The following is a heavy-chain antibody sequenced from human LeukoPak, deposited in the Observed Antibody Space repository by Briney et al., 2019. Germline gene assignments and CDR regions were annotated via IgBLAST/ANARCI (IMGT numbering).Heavy chain of an antibody. CDR1: GFTFSRHG. CDR2: ISNDGSRK. J-gene: IGHJ4*02. V-gene: IGHV3-30*03. Sequence: GRSLRLSCAPSGFTFSRHGMHWVRQAPGKGLEWVAIISNDGSRKYYAHSVEGRFTISRDNSKNTLYLQMDSLRAEDAAVYYCARDRAWNYFDYWGQGTLVTVSS. CDR3: ARDRAWNYFDY. D-gene: IGHD3-3*01.